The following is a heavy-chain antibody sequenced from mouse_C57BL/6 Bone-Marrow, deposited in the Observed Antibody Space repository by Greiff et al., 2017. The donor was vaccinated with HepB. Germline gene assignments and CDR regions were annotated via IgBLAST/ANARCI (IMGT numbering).Heavy chain of an antibody. Sequence: EVKLMESGGGLVKPGGSLKLSCAASGFTFSDYGMHWVRQAPEKGLEWVAYISSGSSTIYYADTVKGRFTISRDNAKNTLFLQMTSLRSEDTAMYYCARKNYYGSSDYFDYWGQGTTLTVSS. V-gene: IGHV5-17*01. CDR2: ISSGSSTI. D-gene: IGHD1-1*01. CDR3: ARKNYYGSSDYFDY. J-gene: IGHJ2*01. CDR1: GFTFSDYG.